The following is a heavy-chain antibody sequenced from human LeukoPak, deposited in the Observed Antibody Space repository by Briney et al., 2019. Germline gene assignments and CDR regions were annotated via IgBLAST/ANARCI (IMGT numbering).Heavy chain of an antibody. CDR3: TRGAGTSWFDY. D-gene: IGHD2-2*01. CDR1: GYTFTVNY. Sequence: ASVKVSCKPSGYTFTVNYLHWVRQAPGQGLEWVGWMNPNSGVTVYAQNFQGRVTMTRDTSISTAYMELSSPTSDDTAVYYCTRGAGTSWFDYWGQGSLVTVSP. J-gene: IGHJ4*02. V-gene: IGHV1-2*02. CDR2: MNPNSGVT.